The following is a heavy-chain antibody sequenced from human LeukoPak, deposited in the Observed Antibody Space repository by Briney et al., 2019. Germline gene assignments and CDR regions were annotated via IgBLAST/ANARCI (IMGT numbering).Heavy chain of an antibody. D-gene: IGHD6-6*01. CDR1: GYSISSGYY. Sequence: SETLSLTCAVSGYSISSGYYWGWIRQPPGKGLEWIGSIYHSGSTYYNPSLKSRVTISVDTSKNQFSLKLSSVTAADTAVYYCARGPLDKYSGSFSHWFDPWGQGTLVTVSS. CDR3: ARGPLDKYSGSFSHWFDP. J-gene: IGHJ5*02. V-gene: IGHV4-38-2*01. CDR2: IYHSGST.